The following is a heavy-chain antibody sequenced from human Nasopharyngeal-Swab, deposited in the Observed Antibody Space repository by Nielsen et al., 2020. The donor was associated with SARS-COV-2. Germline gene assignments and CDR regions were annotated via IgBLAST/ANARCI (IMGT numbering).Heavy chain of an antibody. CDR3: AREGAAAVHPLDY. Sequence: GESLKISCAASGFTFSSYGMHWVRQAPGKGLEWVAVIWYDGSNKYYADSVKGRFTISRDNSKNTLYLQMNSLRAEDTVVYYCAREGAAAVHPLDYWGQGTLVTVSS. CDR1: GFTFSSYG. CDR2: IWYDGSNK. D-gene: IGHD6-13*01. V-gene: IGHV3-33*01. J-gene: IGHJ4*02.